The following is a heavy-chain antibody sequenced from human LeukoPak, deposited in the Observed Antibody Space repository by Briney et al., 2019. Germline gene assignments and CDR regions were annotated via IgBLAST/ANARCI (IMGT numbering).Heavy chain of an antibody. CDR3: ARDQGGGTFDI. J-gene: IGHJ3*02. D-gene: IGHD3-16*01. CDR2: ISGSSSII. V-gene: IGHV3-48*01. Sequence: GGSLRLSCAASGFTFSNYYMSWVRQAPGKGLEWVSYISGSSSIIYYADSVKGRFTISRDNAKNLLYLEVYSLRAEDTAVYYCARDQGGGTFDIWGQGTMVTVSS. CDR1: GFTFSNYY.